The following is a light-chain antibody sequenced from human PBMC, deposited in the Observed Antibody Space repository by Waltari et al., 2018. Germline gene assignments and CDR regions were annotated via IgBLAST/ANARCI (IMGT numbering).Light chain of an antibody. J-gene: IGKJ5*01. CDR1: QSLLHSNGYNY. CDR2: LAS. V-gene: IGKV2-28*01. CDR3: MQALQTPDT. Sequence: DIVMTQSPLSLPVTPGEPASISCTSSQSLLHSNGYNYLDWYLQKQGQSPQLLIYLASKRASGVPDRFSGSGSGTDFTLKISRVEAEDVGVYYCMQALQTPDTFGQGTRLEIK.